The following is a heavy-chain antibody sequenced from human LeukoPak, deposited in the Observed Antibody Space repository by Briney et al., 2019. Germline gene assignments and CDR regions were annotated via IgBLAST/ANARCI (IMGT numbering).Heavy chain of an antibody. J-gene: IGHJ4*02. V-gene: IGHV3-21*01. D-gene: IGHD3-22*01. CDR2: ISSSSSYI. CDR1: GFTVSSNY. Sequence: GGSLRLSCAASGFTVSSNYMSWVRQAPGRGLEWVSSISSSSSYIYYADSVKGRFTISRDNAKNSLYLQMNSLRAEDTAVYYCARDRTHYYDSSGYSFRDYWGRGTLVTVSS. CDR3: ARDRTHYYDSSGYSFRDY.